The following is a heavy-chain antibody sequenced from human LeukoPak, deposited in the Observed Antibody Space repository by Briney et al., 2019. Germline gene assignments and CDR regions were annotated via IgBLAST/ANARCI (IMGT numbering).Heavy chain of an antibody. CDR2: TYYRSKWYN. D-gene: IGHD3-22*01. Sequence: SQTLSLTCAISGDSVSSNSAAWNWIRQSPSRGLEWLGRTYYRSKWYNDYAVSVKSLITINPDTSKNQFSLQLNSVTPEDTAVYYCARFLPYYDSSGYQGHFDYWGQGTLVTVSS. CDR1: GDSVSSNSAA. CDR3: ARFLPYYDSSGYQGHFDY. V-gene: IGHV6-1*01. J-gene: IGHJ4*02.